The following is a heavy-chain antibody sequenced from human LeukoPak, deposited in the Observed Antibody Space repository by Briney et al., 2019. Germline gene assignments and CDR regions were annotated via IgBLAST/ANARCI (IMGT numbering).Heavy chain of an antibody. Sequence: ASVKVSCKASGYTFTSYDINWVRQATGQGLEWMGWMNPNSGSTGYAQKFQGRVTITRNTSISTAYMELSGLRSEDTAVYYCASGRSTGYPYSFEYWGQGTLVTVSS. J-gene: IGHJ4*02. V-gene: IGHV1-8*03. CDR2: MNPNSGST. CDR3: ASGRSTGYPYSFEY. D-gene: IGHD5-12*01. CDR1: GYTFTSYD.